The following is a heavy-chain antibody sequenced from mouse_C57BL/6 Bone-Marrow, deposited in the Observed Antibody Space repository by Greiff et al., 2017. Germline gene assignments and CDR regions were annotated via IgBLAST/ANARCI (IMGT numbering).Heavy chain of an antibody. V-gene: IGHV1-15*01. CDR1: GYTFTDYE. J-gene: IGHJ3*01. D-gene: IGHD3-2*02. CDR2: LDPETGGT. Sequence: QVQLQQPGAELVRPGASVTLSCKASGYTFTDYEMHWVKQTPVQGLEWIGDLDPETGGTAYNQKFKGKAIVTADKYSSTAYMELRSRTSEDSAVYYCTRYCSGCAFWGQRTLVTVSA. CDR3: TRYCSGCAF.